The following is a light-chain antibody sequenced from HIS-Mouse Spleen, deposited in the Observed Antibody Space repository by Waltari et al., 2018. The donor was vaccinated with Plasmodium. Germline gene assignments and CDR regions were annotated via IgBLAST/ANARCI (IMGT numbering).Light chain of an antibody. J-gene: IGKJ2*01. CDR2: AAS. Sequence: AIQMTQSPSSLSASVGDRVTITCRVSQGIRNDLGWYQQKPGKAPKLLISAASSLQSGVPSRFSGSGSGTDFTLTISSLQPEDFATYYCLQDYNYPYTFGQGTKLEIK. V-gene: IGKV1-6*01. CDR3: LQDYNYPYT. CDR1: QGIRND.